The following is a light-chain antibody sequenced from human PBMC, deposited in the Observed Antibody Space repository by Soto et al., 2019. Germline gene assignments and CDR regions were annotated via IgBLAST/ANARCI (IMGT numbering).Light chain of an antibody. CDR3: QQYNNWPLT. Sequence: EVVMRQSPATVSVSPGETATLSCRASQSVRSNLAWYQQKPGQSPRLLIYGASTRATGIPARFSGSGSGTEFTLTISSLQSEDFAIYYCQQYNNWPLTFGGGTKVDIK. J-gene: IGKJ4*01. V-gene: IGKV3-15*01. CDR1: QSVRSN. CDR2: GAS.